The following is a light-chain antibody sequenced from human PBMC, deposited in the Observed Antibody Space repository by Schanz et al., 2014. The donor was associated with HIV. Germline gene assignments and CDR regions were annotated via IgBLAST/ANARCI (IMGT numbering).Light chain of an antibody. CDR2: GNS. Sequence: QSVLTQPPSVSGAPGQGVTISCTGSNSNIGATSHVHWYQQLPGTAPKFLIYGNSNRPSGVPDRFSGSKSGTSASLAITGLQAEDEADYYCCSYAGTYTVIFGGGTKLTVL. J-gene: IGLJ2*01. CDR3: CSYAGTYTVI. CDR1: NSNIGATSH. V-gene: IGLV1-40*01.